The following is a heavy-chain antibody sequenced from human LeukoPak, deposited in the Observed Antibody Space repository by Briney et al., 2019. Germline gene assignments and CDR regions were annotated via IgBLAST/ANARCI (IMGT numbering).Heavy chain of an antibody. V-gene: IGHV3-15*01. CDR1: GFTFSNAW. CDR3: TTDSLNCSSTSCPRGYYYYGMDV. D-gene: IGHD2-2*01. Sequence: PGGSLRLSCAASGFTFSNAWMSWVRQAPGKGLEWVGRIKSKTDGGTTDYAAPVKGRFTISRDDSKNTLYLQMNSLKTEDTAVYYCTTDSLNCSSTSCPRGYYYYGMDVWGQGTTVTVSS. CDR2: IKSKTDGGTT. J-gene: IGHJ6*02.